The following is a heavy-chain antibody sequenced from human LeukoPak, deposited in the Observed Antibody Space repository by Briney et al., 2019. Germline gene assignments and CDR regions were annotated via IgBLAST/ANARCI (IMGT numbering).Heavy chain of an antibody. CDR2: ISTYNDNT. CDR1: DYTFTSYG. D-gene: IGHD3-22*01. CDR3: ARDRYYYDSSTYYRSPLDY. J-gene: IGHJ4*02. V-gene: IGHV1-18*01. Sequence: ASVKVSCKASDYTFTSYGISWVRQAPGQGLEWMGWISTYNDNTNYTQKLQGRVTMTTDTSTSTAYMELRSLRSDDTAVYYCARDRYYYDSSTYYRSPLDYWGQGTLVTVSS.